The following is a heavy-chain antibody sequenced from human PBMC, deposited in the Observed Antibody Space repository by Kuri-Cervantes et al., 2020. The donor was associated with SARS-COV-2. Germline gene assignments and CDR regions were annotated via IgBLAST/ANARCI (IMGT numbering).Heavy chain of an antibody. V-gene: IGHV1-2*02. J-gene: IGHJ3*02. D-gene: IGHD1-26*01. Sequence: ASVKVSCKASGCTFTGYYMHWVRQAPGQGLEWMGWINPNSGGTNYAQKFQGRVTMTRDTSISTAYMELSRLRSDDTAVYYCARPVSERRTTTKERVIVGAFDIWGQGTMVTVSS. CDR3: ARPVSERRTTTKERVIVGAFDI. CDR1: GCTFTGYY. CDR2: INPNSGGT.